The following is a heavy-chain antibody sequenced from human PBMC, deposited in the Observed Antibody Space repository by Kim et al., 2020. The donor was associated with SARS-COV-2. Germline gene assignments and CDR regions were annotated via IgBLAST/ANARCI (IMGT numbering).Heavy chain of an antibody. J-gene: IGHJ4*02. V-gene: IGHV3-15*01. CDR3: ARQRGGSSKYYFDY. D-gene: IGHD6-6*01. Sequence: AAPVKGRFTIARDASTNTLYLQMNSLNGEDTALYYCARQRGGSSKYYFDYWGQGTLVTVSS.